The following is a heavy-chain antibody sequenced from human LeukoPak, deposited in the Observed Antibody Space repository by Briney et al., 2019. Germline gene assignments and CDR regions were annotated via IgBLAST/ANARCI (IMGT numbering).Heavy chain of an antibody. CDR2: ISGSGGST. CDR1: GFTFSSYA. D-gene: IGHD2-2*01. CDR3: AKCMRIVVVPAAGCRAFDI. Sequence: PGGSLRLSCAASGFTFSSYAMSWVRQAPGKGLEWVSAISGSGGSTYYADSVKGRFTISRDNSKNTLYLQMNSLRAEDTAVYYCAKCMRIVVVPAAGCRAFDIWGQGTMVTVSS. J-gene: IGHJ3*02. V-gene: IGHV3-23*01.